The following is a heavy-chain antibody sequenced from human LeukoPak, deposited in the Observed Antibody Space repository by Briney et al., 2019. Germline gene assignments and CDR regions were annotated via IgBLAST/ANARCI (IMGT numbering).Heavy chain of an antibody. CDR2: ISGSGGST. CDR3: AILTTVTTNYYYGMDV. J-gene: IGHJ6*02. Sequence: PGGSLRLSCAASGFTFSSYGMHWVRQAPGKGLEWVSAISGSGGSTYYADSVKGRFTISRDNSKNTLYLQMNSLRAEHTAVYYCAILTTVTTNYYYGMDVWGQGTTVTVSS. CDR1: GFTFSSYG. D-gene: IGHD4-17*01. V-gene: IGHV3-23*01.